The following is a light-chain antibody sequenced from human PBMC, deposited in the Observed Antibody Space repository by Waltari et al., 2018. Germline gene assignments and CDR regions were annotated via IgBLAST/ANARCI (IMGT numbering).Light chain of an antibody. CDR3: QQFNNAWA. CDR1: PDISTF. V-gene: IGKV1-33*01. CDR2: DAS. Sequence: DTQRTQSPASLSASVGDTATITCQASPDISTFLVWYQQKPGKAPELLISDASILEPGVPSRFRGSGSGSHFTLTISGLQPEDIATYYCQQFNNAWAFGPGSKV. J-gene: IGKJ1*01.